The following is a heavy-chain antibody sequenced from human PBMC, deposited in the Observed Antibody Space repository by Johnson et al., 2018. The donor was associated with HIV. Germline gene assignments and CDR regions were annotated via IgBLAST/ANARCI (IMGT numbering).Heavy chain of an antibody. V-gene: IGHV3-30*02. D-gene: IGHD6-6*01. J-gene: IGHJ3*02. CDR3: ARAQLLADDAFNN. CDR2: IRYDGSNK. Sequence: QVQLVESGGGVVQPGGSLRLSCAASGFTFSSYGMHWVRQAPGKGLEWVAFIRYDGSNKYYADSVKGRFTISRDNAKNTLYLQLNSLRVEDTALYYCARAQLLADDAFNNWGQGTMVTVSS. CDR1: GFTFSSYG.